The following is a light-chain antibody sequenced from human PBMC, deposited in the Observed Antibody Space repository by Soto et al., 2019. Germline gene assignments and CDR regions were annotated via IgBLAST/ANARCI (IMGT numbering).Light chain of an antibody. V-gene: IGLV1-40*01. CDR3: QSYDTSLRRYV. CDR1: SSNIGARYA. CDR2: GNN. J-gene: IGLJ1*01. Sequence: QSVLTQPPSVSGAPGQRVTISCTGSSSNIGARYAVQWYQQLPGTAPKLLIYGNNNQPSGVPDRFSGSKSGTSASLAITGLQAEDEADYYCQSYDTSLRRYVFGAGTKVTVL.